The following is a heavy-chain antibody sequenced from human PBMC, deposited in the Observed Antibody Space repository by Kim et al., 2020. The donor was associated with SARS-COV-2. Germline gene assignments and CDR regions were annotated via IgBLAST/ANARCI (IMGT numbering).Heavy chain of an antibody. J-gene: IGHJ4*02. D-gene: IGHD3-10*01. CDR2: ICYIGST. CDR3: ARAMFRGLIRFYFDY. V-gene: IGHV4-30-4*01. CDR1: GGSLSSGDYC. Sequence: SETLSLTCTVSGGSLSSGDYCWSWIRQPPGKGLEWIGSICYIGSTSYNPSLKSRVTMSADTSKNQFFLKLNSVTAADTAVFYCARAMFRGLIRFYFDYWGQGTLVTVSS.